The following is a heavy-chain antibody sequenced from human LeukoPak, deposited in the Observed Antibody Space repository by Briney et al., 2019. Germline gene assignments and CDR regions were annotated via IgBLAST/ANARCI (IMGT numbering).Heavy chain of an antibody. CDR2: MNPNSGNT. CDR1: GYTFTSYD. J-gene: IGHJ4*02. V-gene: IGHV1-8*01. CDR3: ARTAGRTFDY. D-gene: IGHD6-6*01. Sequence: ASVKISCKASGYTFTSYDINWVRQATGQGLEWMGWMNPNSGNTGYAQKFQGRVTMTRDTSTSTVYMELSSLRSEDTAVYYCARTAGRTFDYWGQGTLVTVSS.